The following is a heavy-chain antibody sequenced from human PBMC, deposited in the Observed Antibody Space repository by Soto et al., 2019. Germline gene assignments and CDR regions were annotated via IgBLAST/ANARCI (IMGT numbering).Heavy chain of an antibody. CDR2: IHYGGSA. V-gene: IGHV4-39*02. J-gene: IGHJ5*02. CDR1: GASIDNGDHY. CDR3: ARDQAVAGRVNWFDP. Sequence: PSETLSLTCTVSGASIDNGDHYWGWIRQAPGKGLEWIGTIHYGGSAFYNPSLKSRVYLPVDTSQNQFSLKLESVTAADTAVYYCARDQAVAGRVNWFDPWGQGTLVTVSS. D-gene: IGHD6-19*01.